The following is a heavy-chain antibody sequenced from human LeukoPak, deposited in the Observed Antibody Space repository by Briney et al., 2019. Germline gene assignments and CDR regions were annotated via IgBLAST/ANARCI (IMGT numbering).Heavy chain of an antibody. Sequence: GGSLRLSCSASGFTFSSYAMHWVRQAPGKRLEYVSAISSNGGSTYYADSVKGRFIISRDKSKNTLYLQMSSLRAEDTAVYYCVKQGQEMATTFFDYWGQGTLVTVSS. J-gene: IGHJ4*02. V-gene: IGHV3-64D*06. D-gene: IGHD5-24*01. CDR2: ISSNGGST. CDR1: GFTFSSYA. CDR3: VKQGQEMATTFFDY.